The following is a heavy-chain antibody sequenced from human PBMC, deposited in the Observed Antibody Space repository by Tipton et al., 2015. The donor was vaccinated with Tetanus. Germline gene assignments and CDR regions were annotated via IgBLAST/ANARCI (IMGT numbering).Heavy chain of an antibody. CDR3: ARDGITMTSYYYYGMDV. Sequence: SLRLSCAASGFTFSSQWMSWVRQAPGKGLEWVANIKQDGTDYRYVDSVKGRFTMSRDNSKNTLYLQMNSLRVEDTAVYYCARDGITMTSYYYYGMDVWGQGTTVTVSS. CDR1: GFTFSSQW. V-gene: IGHV3-7*01. CDR2: IKQDGTDY. D-gene: IGHD3-22*01. J-gene: IGHJ6*02.